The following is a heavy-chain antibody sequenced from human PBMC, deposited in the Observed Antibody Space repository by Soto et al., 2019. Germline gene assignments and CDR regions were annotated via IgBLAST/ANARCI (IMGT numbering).Heavy chain of an antibody. Sequence: QVQLVQSGAEVKKPGASVRVSCKASGYVFPSYDITWVRQAPGHGLEWMGWVNPGSGYKGYAQNFQGRVTLTRNMSISTVYMELSSLRSEDTAVYYCARADPRHYYMDVWGKGITVTVSS. CDR3: ARADPRHYYMDV. J-gene: IGHJ6*03. CDR1: GYVFPSYD. CDR2: VNPGSGYK. V-gene: IGHV1-8*01.